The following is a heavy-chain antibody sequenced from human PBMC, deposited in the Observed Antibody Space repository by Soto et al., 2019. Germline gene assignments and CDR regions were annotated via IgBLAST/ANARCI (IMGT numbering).Heavy chain of an antibody. CDR1: GGSISSGGYS. CDR3: AREAIICNGTMFDY. Sequence: QLQLQESGSGLVKPSQTLSLTCAVSGGSISSGGYSWSWIRQPPGKGLEWIGYIYHSGSTNYNPSHKIRVTISVDRSKNQFSLKLSSVTAADTAVYYCAREAIICNGTMFDYWGQGTLFTVSS. V-gene: IGHV4-30-2*01. J-gene: IGHJ4*02. CDR2: IYHSGST. D-gene: IGHD2-21*01.